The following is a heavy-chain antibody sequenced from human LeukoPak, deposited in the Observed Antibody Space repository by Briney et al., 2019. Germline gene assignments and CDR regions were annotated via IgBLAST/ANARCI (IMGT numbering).Heavy chain of an antibody. V-gene: IGHV4-59*01. D-gene: IGHD5-18*01. CDR3: AGGEPGYSYGYYYYYMDV. Sequence: PSETLSLTCTVSGGSISSYYWSWIRQPPGKGLEWIGYIYYSGSTNYNPSLKSRVTISVDTSKNQFSLKLSSVTAADTAVYYCAGGEPGYSYGYYYYYMDVWGKGTTVTVSS. CDR1: GGSISSYY. CDR2: IYYSGST. J-gene: IGHJ6*03.